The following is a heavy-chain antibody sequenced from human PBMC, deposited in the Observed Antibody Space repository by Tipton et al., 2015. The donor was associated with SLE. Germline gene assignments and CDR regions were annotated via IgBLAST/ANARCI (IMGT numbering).Heavy chain of an antibody. V-gene: IGHV3-23*01. J-gene: IGHJ4*02. CDR3: AKLVTH. Sequence: GSLRLSCAASGFTFSSYAMSWVRQAPGKGLEWVSVITGSAGITYYADSVKGRFTISRDESKNTVYLQMNSLRAEDTAVYYGAKLVTHWGQGTLVTVSS. CDR1: GFTFSSYA. D-gene: IGHD1-26*01. CDR2: ITGSAGIT.